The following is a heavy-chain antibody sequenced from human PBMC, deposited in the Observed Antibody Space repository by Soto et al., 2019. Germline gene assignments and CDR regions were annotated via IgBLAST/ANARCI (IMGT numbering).Heavy chain of an antibody. CDR1: GGSISSSSYY. CDR3: ARVDCSTVATFDP. D-gene: IGHD2-21*01. V-gene: IGHV4-39*01. Sequence: SETLSLTCTVSGGSISSSSYYWGWIRQPPGKGLEWIGSIYYSGSTYYNPSLKSRVTISLDTSKNQFSLKLSSVTAADTAVYYCARVDCSTVATFDPCGQGHLVTVSS. J-gene: IGHJ5*02. CDR2: IYYSGST.